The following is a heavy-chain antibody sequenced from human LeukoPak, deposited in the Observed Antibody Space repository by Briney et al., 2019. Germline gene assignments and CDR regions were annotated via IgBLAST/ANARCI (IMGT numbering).Heavy chain of an antibody. CDR1: GGSISSGTYH. Sequence: SETLSLTCTVSGGSISSGTYHCSWIRQHPGKGLEWIGYIYYSGSTYYNPSLKSRVTISVDTSKNQFSLKLSSVTAADTAVYYCARQLDTANFDYWGQGTLVTVSS. CDR2: IYYSGST. CDR3: ARQLDTANFDY. J-gene: IGHJ4*02. D-gene: IGHD5-18*01. V-gene: IGHV4-31*03.